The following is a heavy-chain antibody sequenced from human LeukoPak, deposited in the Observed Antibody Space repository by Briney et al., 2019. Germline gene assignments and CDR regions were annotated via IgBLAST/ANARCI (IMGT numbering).Heavy chain of an antibody. V-gene: IGHV4-34*01. CDR3: ARGGNITIFGVVPFDP. J-gene: IGHJ5*02. CDR1: GGSFSGYY. Sequence: SETLSLTCAVYGGSFSGYYWSWIRQPPGKGLEWIGEINHSGGTNYNPSLKSRVTISVATSKNQFSLKLSSVTAADTAVYYCARGGNITIFGVVPFDPWGQETLVIVSS. CDR2: INHSGGT. D-gene: IGHD3-3*01.